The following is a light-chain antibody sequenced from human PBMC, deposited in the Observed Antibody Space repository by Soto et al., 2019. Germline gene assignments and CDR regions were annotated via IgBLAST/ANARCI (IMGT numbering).Light chain of an antibody. CDR3: QHRGT. CDR1: QSVSSSY. J-gene: IGKJ1*01. V-gene: IGKV3-20*01. CDR2: GAS. Sequence: EIVLTQSPGTLSLSPGERATLSCRASQSVSSSYLAWYQQQPGHAPRLLTYGASSRATGLPGRFSGSGSGTDFSLTISRLEADDFAVYYCQHRGTFGQGTKVEIK.